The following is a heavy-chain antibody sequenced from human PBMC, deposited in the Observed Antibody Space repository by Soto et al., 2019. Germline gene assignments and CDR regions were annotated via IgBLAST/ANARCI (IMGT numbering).Heavy chain of an antibody. J-gene: IGHJ4*02. CDR2: IYYSGST. V-gene: IGHV4-59*01. D-gene: IGHD3-3*02. Sequence: ASETLSLTCTVSGGSISSYYWSWIRQPPGKGLEWIGYIYYSGSTNYNPSLKSRVTISVDTSKNQFSLKLSSVTAADTAVYYCARTSHLSLDYWGQGTLVTVSS. CDR1: GGSISSYY. CDR3: ARTSHLSLDY.